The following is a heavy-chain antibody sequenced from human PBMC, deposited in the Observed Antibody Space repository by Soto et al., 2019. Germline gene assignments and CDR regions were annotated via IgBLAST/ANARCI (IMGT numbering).Heavy chain of an antibody. CDR2: INPSGGST. Sequence: QVQLVQSGAEVKKPGASVKVSCKASGYTFTNYYIHWVRQAPGQGLEWMGMINPSGGSTSYTRRFQGRVTLTRDTSTSTVYMELSILRSEDTAVYYCARESQSSGWSWFDYWGQGTLVTVSS. D-gene: IGHD6-19*01. CDR1: GYTFTNYY. V-gene: IGHV1-46*01. J-gene: IGHJ4*02. CDR3: ARESQSSGWSWFDY.